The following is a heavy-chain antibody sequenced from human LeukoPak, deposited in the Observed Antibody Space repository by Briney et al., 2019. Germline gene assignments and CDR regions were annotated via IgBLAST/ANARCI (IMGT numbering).Heavy chain of an antibody. CDR1: GFTFSSYE. J-gene: IGHJ4*02. V-gene: IGHV3-23*01. CDR3: AKEIAIFGVVIDFDY. D-gene: IGHD3-3*01. CDR2: ISGSGGST. Sequence: GGSLRLSCLASGFTFSSYEMNWVRQAPGKGLEWVSAISGSGGSTYYADSVKGRFTISRDNSKNTLYLQMNSLRAEDTAVYYCAKEIAIFGVVIDFDYWGQGTLVTVSS.